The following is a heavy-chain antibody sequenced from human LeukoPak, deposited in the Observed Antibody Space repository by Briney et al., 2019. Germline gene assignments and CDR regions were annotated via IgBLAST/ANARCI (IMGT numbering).Heavy chain of an antibody. D-gene: IGHD2-15*01. CDR3: ARDGYCSGGSCYFLAPFDY. Sequence: GASVKVSCKASGYTFTSYGIRWVRQAPGQGLAWMGWISAYNGNTNYAQKLQGRVTMTTDTSTSTAYMELRSLRSDDTAVYYCARDGYCSGGSCYFLAPFDYWGQGTLVTVSS. J-gene: IGHJ4*02. CDR1: GYTFTSYG. V-gene: IGHV1-18*01. CDR2: ISAYNGNT.